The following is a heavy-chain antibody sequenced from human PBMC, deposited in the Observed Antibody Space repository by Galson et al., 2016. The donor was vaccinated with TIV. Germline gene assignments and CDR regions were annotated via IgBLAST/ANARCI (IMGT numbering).Heavy chain of an antibody. CDR2: IRFDGDTR. D-gene: IGHD2-15*01. V-gene: IGHV3-30*02. CDR1: GFTFSNYD. Sequence: SLRLSCAASGFTFSNYDIHWVRQAPGKGLEWVAIIRFDGDTRYYADSVKGRFSISRDNSKNTMYLQMNSLRAEDTALYYCARKDQPILVVGPAGGAFDVWGRGTAVTVSS. CDR3: ARKDQPILVVGPAGGAFDV. J-gene: IGHJ6*02.